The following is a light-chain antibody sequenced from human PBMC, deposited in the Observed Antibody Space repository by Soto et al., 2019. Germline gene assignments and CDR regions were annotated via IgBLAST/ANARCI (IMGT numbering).Light chain of an antibody. V-gene: IGLV2-23*01. J-gene: IGLJ1*01. Sequence: ALTHPASVSGSPGQSITISCTGTSSDVGSYNLVSWYQQHPIKAPKLMIYEGSKRPSGVSNRFSGSKSGNTASLTISGLQAEDEADYYCCSYAGSSTYVFGTGTKVTV. CDR1: SSDVGSYNL. CDR2: EGS. CDR3: CSYAGSSTYV.